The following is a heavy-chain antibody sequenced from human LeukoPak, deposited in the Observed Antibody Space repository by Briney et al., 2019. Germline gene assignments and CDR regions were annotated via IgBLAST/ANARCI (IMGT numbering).Heavy chain of an antibody. CDR3: ARRRKSRYYYDSSGYPDAFDI. V-gene: IGHV5-51*01. D-gene: IGHD3-22*01. Sequence: GESLKISCKGSGYSFTSYWIGWVRQMPGKGLEWMGIIYPGASDTRYSPSFQGQVTISADKSISTAYLQWSSLKASDTAMYYCARRRKSRYYYDSSGYPDAFDIWGQGTMVTVSS. CDR2: IYPGASDT. J-gene: IGHJ3*02. CDR1: GYSFTSYW.